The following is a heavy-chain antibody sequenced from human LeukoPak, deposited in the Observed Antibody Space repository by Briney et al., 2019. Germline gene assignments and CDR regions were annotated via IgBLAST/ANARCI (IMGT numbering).Heavy chain of an antibody. J-gene: IGHJ3*02. CDR2: ISSSGSTI. Sequence: PTGGSLRLSCAASGFTFSSYEMNWVRQAPGKGLEWVSYISSSGSTIYYADSVKGRFTIPRDNAKNSLYLQMNCLRAEDTAVYYCVTPTSPQDDAFDIWGQGTMVTVSS. D-gene: IGHD6-6*01. CDR1: GFTFSSYE. CDR3: VTPTSPQDDAFDI. V-gene: IGHV3-48*03.